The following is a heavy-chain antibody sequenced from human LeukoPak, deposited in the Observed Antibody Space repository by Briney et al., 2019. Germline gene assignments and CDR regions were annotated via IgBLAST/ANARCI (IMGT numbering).Heavy chain of an antibody. CDR1: GFTFSDYW. CDR3: ARDRIGGEEY. Sequence: PGRSLRLSCAASGFTFSDYWMTWVRQAPGKGLEWVANIKQDGSEEYYVDSVKGRFTISRDNAKNSLYLQMDSLRAEDTAVYYCARDRIGGEEYWGQGTLVTVSS. V-gene: IGHV3-7*01. J-gene: IGHJ4*02. D-gene: IGHD3-16*01. CDR2: IKQDGSEE.